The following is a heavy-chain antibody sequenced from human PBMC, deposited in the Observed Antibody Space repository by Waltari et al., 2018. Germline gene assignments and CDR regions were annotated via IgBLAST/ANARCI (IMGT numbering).Heavy chain of an antibody. D-gene: IGHD2-15*01. CDR2: IFRSGST. CDR1: GCSISCGSDH. Sequence: QVQLQESGPGLVKPSQTLSRTCTASGCSISCGSDHWTWIRQPAGKGLEYIGRIFRSGSTNYNPSLKSRVSISLATSKNQFSLQLTSVTAADTALYYCARGGQAYSYYGMDVWGQGTTVTVSS. CDR3: ARGGQAYSYYGMDV. J-gene: IGHJ6*02. V-gene: IGHV4-61*02.